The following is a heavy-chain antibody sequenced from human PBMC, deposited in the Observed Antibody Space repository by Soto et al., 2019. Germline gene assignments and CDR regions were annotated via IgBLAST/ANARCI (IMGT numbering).Heavy chain of an antibody. CDR2: ISYDGSNK. J-gene: IGHJ4*02. CDR3: ATVTAIPSDY. Sequence: HPVGSLRLSCAASGFTFSSYGMHWVRQAPGKGLEWVAVISYDGSNKYYADSVKGRFTISRDNSKNTLYLQMNSLRAEDTAVYYCATVTAIPSDYWGQGTLVTVSS. CDR1: GFTFSSYG. V-gene: IGHV3-30*03. D-gene: IGHD2-21*02.